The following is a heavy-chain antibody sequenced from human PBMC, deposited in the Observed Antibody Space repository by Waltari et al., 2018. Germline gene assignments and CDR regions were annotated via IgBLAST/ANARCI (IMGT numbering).Heavy chain of an antibody. V-gene: IGHV3-53*01. D-gene: IGHD3-16*01. CDR2: IYSGGST. J-gene: IGHJ3*02. CDR3: ARGGDTALGHAFDI. CDR1: GFTVSSNS. Sequence: EVQLVESGGGLIQPGGSLRLSCAASGFTVSSNSMSWVRQAPGKGLEWVSVIYSGGSTYYADSVKGRFTISRDNSKNTLYLQMNSLRAEDTAVYYCARGGDTALGHAFDIWGQGTMVTVSS.